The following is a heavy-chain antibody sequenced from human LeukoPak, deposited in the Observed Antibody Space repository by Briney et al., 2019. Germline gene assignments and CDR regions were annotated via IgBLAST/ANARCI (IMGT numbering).Heavy chain of an antibody. CDR2: ISAYNGNT. D-gene: IGHD4-17*01. CDR1: GYTFTSYG. V-gene: IGHV1-18*01. CDR3: ARDPATVSPPDY. J-gene: IGHJ4*02. Sequence: ASVKVSCKASGYTFTSYGISWVRQAPGQGLEWMGWISAYNGNTNYAQRLQGRVTMTTDTSTSTAYMELRSLRSDDTAVYYCARDPATVSPPDYWGQGTLVTVSS.